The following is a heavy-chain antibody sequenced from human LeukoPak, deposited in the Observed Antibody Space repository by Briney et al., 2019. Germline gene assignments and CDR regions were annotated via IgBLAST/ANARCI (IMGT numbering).Heavy chain of an antibody. D-gene: IGHD1-26*01. J-gene: IGHJ4*02. CDR3: ARVGYSGSPGDY. Sequence: NTGGSLRLSCAASGFTFSDYYMSWIRQAPGKGLEWVSYISSRSGSSIYYGDSVKGRFTVSRDNAKNSLYLQLNSLRGEDTAVYYCARVGYSGSPGDYWGQGTLVTVSS. CDR2: ISSRSGSSI. V-gene: IGHV3-11*04. CDR1: GFTFSDYY.